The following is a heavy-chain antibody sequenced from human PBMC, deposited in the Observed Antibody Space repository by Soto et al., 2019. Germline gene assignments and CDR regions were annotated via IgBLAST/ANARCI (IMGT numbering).Heavy chain of an antibody. Sequence: HEHLVQPGAEVKRPGASLKVSCKASGYSFTGYYIHWVRQAPGQGLEWMGWINPDSGATNYAQNFQGRVTLTSDTSISTASMDLTSLTSADTAVYYCARGDYGTGGYPFPYFDYWGQGTLVIVSS. CDR2: INPDSGAT. CDR3: ARGDYGTGGYPFPYFDY. J-gene: IGHJ4*02. V-gene: IGHV1-2*02. CDR1: GYSFTGYY. D-gene: IGHD2-8*02.